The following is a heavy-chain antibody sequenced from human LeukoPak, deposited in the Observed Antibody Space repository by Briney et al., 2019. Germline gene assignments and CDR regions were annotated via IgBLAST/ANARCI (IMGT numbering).Heavy chain of an antibody. CDR1: GGSFSANF. CDR2: INPRGSA. D-gene: IGHD2/OR15-2a*01. J-gene: IGHJ6*03. CDR3: ARDPDYFVSGMDV. Sequence: PSETLSPTCAVYGGSFSANFWTWIRQPPGKGLEWIGEINPRGSANYNPSLKSRVTISVDTSKNQISLKLKSVTVADTAVYFCARDPDYFVSGMDVWGGGTKVTVSS. V-gene: IGHV4-34*01.